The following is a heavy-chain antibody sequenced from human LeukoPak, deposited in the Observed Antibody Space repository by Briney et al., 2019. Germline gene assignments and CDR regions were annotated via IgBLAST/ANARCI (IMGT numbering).Heavy chain of an antibody. CDR3: ARDSLGGSYFDY. D-gene: IGHD1-26*01. J-gene: IGHJ4*02. Sequence: PSETLSLTCAVSGGSVSSYYWSWIRQPPGKGLEWIGFIYDSGSTNYNPSLKSRVTMSVDTSKNQFSLKLSSLTAADTAVYYCARDSLGGSYFDYWGLGTLVTVSS. CDR1: GGSVSSYY. V-gene: IGHV4-59*02. CDR2: IYDSGST.